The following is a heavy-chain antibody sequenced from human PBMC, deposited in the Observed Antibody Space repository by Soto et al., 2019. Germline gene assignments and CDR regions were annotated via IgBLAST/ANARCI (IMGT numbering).Heavy chain of an antibody. CDR1: GFTFSSYG. D-gene: IGHD3-22*01. CDR3: AKESQPPAAVVVVITHFDY. J-gene: IGHJ4*02. CDR2: ISYDGSNK. V-gene: IGHV3-30*18. Sequence: GGSLRLSCAASGFTFSSYGMHWVRQAPGKGLEWVAVISYDGSNKYYADSVKGRFTISRDNSKNTLYLQMNSLRAEDTAVYYCAKESQPPAAVVVVITHFDYWGQGTLVTVSS.